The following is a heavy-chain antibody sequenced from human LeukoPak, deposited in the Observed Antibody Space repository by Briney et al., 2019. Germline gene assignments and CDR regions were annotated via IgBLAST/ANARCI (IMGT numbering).Heavy chain of an antibody. CDR3: AREGASYCGGDCPPYYFDY. Sequence: GGSLRLSCAASGFTFSSYWMSWVRQAPGKGLEWVANIKQDGSEKYYVDSVKGRFTISRDNAKNSLYLQMNSLRAEDTAVYYCAREGASYCGGDCPPYYFDYWGQGTLVTVSS. CDR2: IKQDGSEK. V-gene: IGHV3-7*01. CDR1: GFTFSSYW. J-gene: IGHJ4*02. D-gene: IGHD2-21*02.